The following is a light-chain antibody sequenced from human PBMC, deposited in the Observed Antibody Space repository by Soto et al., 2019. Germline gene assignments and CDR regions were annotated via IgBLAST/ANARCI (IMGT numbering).Light chain of an antibody. J-gene: IGLJ2*01. Sequence: QSVLTQPASVSGSPGQSITISCTGTSSDVGGYNYVSWYQQHPGKAPNLIIFDVSHRPSGVSHRFSGSKSGNSASLTISGLQAEDEADYYCSSYTGSNTPVVFGGGTQLTVL. CDR3: SSYTGSNTPVV. V-gene: IGLV2-14*01. CDR1: SSDVGGYNY. CDR2: DVS.